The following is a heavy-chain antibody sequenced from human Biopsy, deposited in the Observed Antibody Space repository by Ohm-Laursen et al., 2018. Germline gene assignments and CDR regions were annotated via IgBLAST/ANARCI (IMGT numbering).Heavy chain of an antibody. CDR2: LHDRGVT. CDR1: GFTVHNNY. CDR3: QGGHLPPGQFYGVDA. D-gene: IGHD3-16*01. V-gene: IGHV3-53*01. Sequence: SLRLSCAASGFTVHNNYMTWVRQAPGKGLEWVSSLHDRGVTYYADSVKGRFTISGDNSKNTLYLQMNGLRAEDTAVYFCQGGHLPPGQFYGVDAWGQGTTVTVSS. J-gene: IGHJ6*02.